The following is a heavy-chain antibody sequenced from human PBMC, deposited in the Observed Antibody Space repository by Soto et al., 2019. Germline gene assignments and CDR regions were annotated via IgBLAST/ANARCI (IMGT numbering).Heavy chain of an antibody. CDR2: IYSGGST. Sequence: GGSLRLSCAASGFTFSSYAMSWVRQAPGKGLEWVSVIYSGGSTYYADSVKGRFTISRDNSKNTLYLQMNSLRAEDTAVYYCARDGSFYSNYYMDVWGKGTTVTVSS. CDR3: ARDGSFYSNYYMDV. J-gene: IGHJ6*03. D-gene: IGHD4-4*01. V-gene: IGHV3-66*01. CDR1: GFTFSSYA.